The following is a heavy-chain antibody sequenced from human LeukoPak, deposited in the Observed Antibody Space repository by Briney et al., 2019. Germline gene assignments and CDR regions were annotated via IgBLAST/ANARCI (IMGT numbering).Heavy chain of an antibody. Sequence: SETLSLTCTVSGGSISSYYWGWIRQPPGKGLEWVGSIYYSGSTHYNPSLKSRVTISVDTSNNQFSLKLSSVTAADTAVYYCANPSNYYGSATDAFDFWGQGTMVTVSS. CDR3: ANPSNYYGSATDAFDF. CDR2: IYYSGST. D-gene: IGHD3-10*01. J-gene: IGHJ3*01. CDR1: GGSISSYY. V-gene: IGHV4-39*07.